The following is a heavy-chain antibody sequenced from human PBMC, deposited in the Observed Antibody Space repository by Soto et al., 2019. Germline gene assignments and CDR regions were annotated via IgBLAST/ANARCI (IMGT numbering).Heavy chain of an antibody. Sequence: QVQLVQSGAEVKKPGSSVKVSCKASGGTFSSYAISWVRQAPGQGLEWMGGIIPIFGTANYAQKFQGRVTMTPDESTXXAXMXXSSLRSEDTAVYYCARRLAFCLSTSCYADYYGMDVWGQGTTVTVSS. V-gene: IGHV1-69*05. D-gene: IGHD2-2*01. J-gene: IGHJ6*02. CDR2: IIPIFGTA. CDR3: ARRLAFCLSTSCYADYYGMDV. CDR1: GGTFSSYA.